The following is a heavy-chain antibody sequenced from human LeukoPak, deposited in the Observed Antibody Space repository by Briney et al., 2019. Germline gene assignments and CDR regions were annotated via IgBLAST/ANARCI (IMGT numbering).Heavy chain of an antibody. J-gene: IGHJ4*02. CDR2: IYSGGGT. CDR3: ARVPPRSGSYYLDYFDY. V-gene: IGHV3-53*01. CDR1: GFTVSSNY. Sequence: QPGGSLRLSCAASGFTVSSNYMSWVRQAPGKGLEWVSVIYSGGGTYYADSVKGRFTISRDNSKNTLYLQMNSLRAEDTAVYYCARVPPRSGSYYLDYFDYWGQGTLVTVSS. D-gene: IGHD3-10*01.